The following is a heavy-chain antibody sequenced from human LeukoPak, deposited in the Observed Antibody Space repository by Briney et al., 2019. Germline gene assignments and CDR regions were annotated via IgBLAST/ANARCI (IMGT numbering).Heavy chain of an antibody. J-gene: IGHJ3*02. CDR3: ARRELQHI. D-gene: IGHD1-7*01. CDR1: GGSISSYY. Sequence: SETLSLTCTVSGGSISSYYWSWIRQPPGKGLEWMGNIYYGGSTNYNPSLKMGVTISVDTSKNKFSLRLGSVTAAERALYHCARRELQHIWGQGTMVTVSS. CDR2: IYYGGST. V-gene: IGHV4-59*08.